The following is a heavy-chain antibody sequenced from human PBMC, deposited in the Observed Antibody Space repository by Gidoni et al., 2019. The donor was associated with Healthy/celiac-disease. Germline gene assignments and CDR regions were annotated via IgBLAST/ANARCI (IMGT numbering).Heavy chain of an antibody. CDR2: IYHSGST. CDR3: ARETTMVQGVPALDY. J-gene: IGHJ4*02. CDR1: GYSISSGYY. V-gene: IGHV4-38-2*02. Sequence: QVQLQESGPGLVKPSDTLSLTCAVSGYSISSGYYWGWIRQPPGKGLEWIGSIYHSGSTYYNPSFKSRVTISVDTSKNQFSLKLSSVTAADTAVYYCARETTMVQGVPALDYWGQGTLVTVSS. D-gene: IGHD3-10*01.